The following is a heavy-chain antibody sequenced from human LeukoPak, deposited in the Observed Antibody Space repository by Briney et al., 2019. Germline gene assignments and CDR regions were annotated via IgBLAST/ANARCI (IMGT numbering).Heavy chain of an antibody. CDR3: ANGEYYYGSGSYQPHPNHYFDY. CDR2: ISYDGSNK. Sequence: GGSLRLSCAASGFTFSSYGMHWVRQAPGKGLEWVAVISYDGSNKYYADSVKGRFTISRDNSKNTLYLQMNSLRAEDTAVYYCANGEYYYGSGSYQPHPNHYFDYWGQGTLVTVSS. CDR1: GFTFSSYG. D-gene: IGHD3-10*01. V-gene: IGHV3-30*18. J-gene: IGHJ4*02.